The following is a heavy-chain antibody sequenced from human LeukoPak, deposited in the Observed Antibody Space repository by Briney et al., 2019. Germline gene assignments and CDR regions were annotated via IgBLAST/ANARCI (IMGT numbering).Heavy chain of an antibody. CDR1: GFTFSSYA. Sequence: GGSLRLSCAASGFTFSSYAMSLVRQAPGKGLEWVSAISGSGGSTYYADSVKGRFTISRDNSKNTLYLQMSSLRAEDTAVYYCAKPLEVWWELLHEYFQHWGQGTLVTVSS. CDR2: ISGSGGST. D-gene: IGHD1-26*01. J-gene: IGHJ1*01. CDR3: AKPLEVWWELLHEYFQH. V-gene: IGHV3-23*01.